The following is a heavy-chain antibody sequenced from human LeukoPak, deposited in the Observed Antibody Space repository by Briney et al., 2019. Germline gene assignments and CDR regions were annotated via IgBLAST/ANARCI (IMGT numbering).Heavy chain of an antibody. J-gene: IGHJ5*02. V-gene: IGHV1-18*01. CDR2: ISAYNGNT. Sequence: ASVKVSCKASGYTFTSYGISWVRQAPGQGLEWMGWISAYNGNTNYAQKLQGRVTMTTDTSTSTAYMELRSLRSDDTAVYYCARTPNTAMDSHWFDPWGQGTLVTVSS. CDR3: ARTPNTAMDSHWFDP. CDR1: GYTFTSYG. D-gene: IGHD5-18*01.